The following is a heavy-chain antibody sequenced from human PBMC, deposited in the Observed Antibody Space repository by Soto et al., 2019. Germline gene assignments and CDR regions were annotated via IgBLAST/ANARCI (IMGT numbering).Heavy chain of an antibody. CDR2: ISYDGSNK. D-gene: IGHD3-9*01. V-gene: IGHV3-30-3*01. CDR1: GFTFSSYA. CDR3: ARDPYFACDY. Sequence: PGGSLRLSCAASGFTFSSYAMHWVRQAPGKGLEWVAVISYDGSNKYYADSVKGRFTISRDNAKNSLYLQMNSLRAEDTAVYYCARDPYFACDYWGQGTLVTVSS. J-gene: IGHJ4*02.